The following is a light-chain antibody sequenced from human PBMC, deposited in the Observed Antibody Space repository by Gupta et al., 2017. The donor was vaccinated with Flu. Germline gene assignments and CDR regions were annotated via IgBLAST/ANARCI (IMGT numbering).Light chain of an antibody. CDR1: QTVTGH. CDR3: QQSFTVPFT. CDR2: DIS. V-gene: IGKV1-39*01. Sequence: SVGDRVTLTCRASQTVTGHLNWYQHRPGKAPKLLIYDISNLQSRVPSRFSGSGSGTDFTLTISSLQPDDFATYYCQQSFTVPFTFGGGTRV. J-gene: IGKJ4*01.